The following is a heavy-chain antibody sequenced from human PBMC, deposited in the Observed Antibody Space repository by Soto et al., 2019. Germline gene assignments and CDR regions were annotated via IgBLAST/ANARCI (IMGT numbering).Heavy chain of an antibody. CDR1: GFTFSSYA. Sequence: PGGSLRLSCAASGFTFSSYAMSWVRQAPGKGLEWVSAISGSGGSTYYADSVKGRSTISRDSSKNTLYLQMNSLRGEDTAVYYCARDPRTIGRSGYDSGYFDYWGQGTLVTVSS. D-gene: IGHD5-12*01. CDR3: ARDPRTIGRSGYDSGYFDY. CDR2: ISGSGGST. V-gene: IGHV3-23*01. J-gene: IGHJ4*02.